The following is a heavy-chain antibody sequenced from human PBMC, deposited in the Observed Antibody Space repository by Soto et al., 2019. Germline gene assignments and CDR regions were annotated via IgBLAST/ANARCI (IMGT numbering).Heavy chain of an antibody. CDR3: ERAPAGFSDWFDP. J-gene: IGHJ5*02. CDR1: GYTFTSYG. CDR2: ISAYNGNT. Sequence: ASVKVSCKASGYTFTSYGISWVRQAPGQGLEGMGWISAYNGNTNYAQKLQGRVTMTTDTSTSTAYMELRSLRSDDTAVYYCERAPAGFSDWFDPWGQGTLVTVSS. V-gene: IGHV1-18*01.